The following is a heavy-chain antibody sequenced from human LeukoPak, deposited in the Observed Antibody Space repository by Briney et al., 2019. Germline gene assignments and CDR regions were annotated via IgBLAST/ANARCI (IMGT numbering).Heavy chain of an antibody. Sequence: PGGSLRLSCAASGFTFSTYAMNWVRQAPGKGLEWVSTISTSGDNTYYADSVKGRFTISRDTSKNTLYLQMNSLRADDTAVYYCAKLTIEGNIVLAPWGQGTLVTVSS. CDR2: ISTSGDNT. CDR1: GFTFSTYA. V-gene: IGHV3-23*01. D-gene: IGHD2-21*01. CDR3: AKLTIEGNIVLAP. J-gene: IGHJ5*02.